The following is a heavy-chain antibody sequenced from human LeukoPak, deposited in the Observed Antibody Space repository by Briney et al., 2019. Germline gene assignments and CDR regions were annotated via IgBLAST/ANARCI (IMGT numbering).Heavy chain of an antibody. J-gene: IGHJ4*02. Sequence: GGSLRLSCAASGFTFSGYPIHWVRQAPGKGLEWVAVISYDGSNKYYADSVKGRFTISRDNSKNTLYLQMNSLRAEDTAVYYCAKVLITYYFDYWGQGTLVTVSS. CDR1: GFTFSGYP. V-gene: IGHV3-30-3*02. D-gene: IGHD2-8*01. CDR2: ISYDGSNK. CDR3: AKVLITYYFDY.